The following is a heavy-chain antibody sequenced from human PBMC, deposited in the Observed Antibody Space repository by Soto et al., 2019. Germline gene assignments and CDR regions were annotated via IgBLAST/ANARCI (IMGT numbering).Heavy chain of an antibody. CDR1: GFTFSSYA. D-gene: IGHD3-10*01. CDR2: ISGSGGST. J-gene: IGHJ2*01. Sequence: EVQLLESGGGLVQPGGSLRLSCAASGFTFSSYAMSWVRQAPGKGLEWVSAISGSGGSTYYADSVKGRFTISRDNSKNTLYLQMNSLRAEDTAVYYCAKRMVRGSGPAHVVYWYFDLWGRGTLVTVSS. V-gene: IGHV3-23*01. CDR3: AKRMVRGSGPAHVVYWYFDL.